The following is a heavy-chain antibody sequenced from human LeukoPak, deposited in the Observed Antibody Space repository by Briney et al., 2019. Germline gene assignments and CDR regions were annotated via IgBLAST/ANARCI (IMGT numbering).Heavy chain of an antibody. D-gene: IGHD3-22*01. Sequence: PGGSLRLSCAASGFTFSSYSMNWVRQAPGKGLEWVSYISSSGSTIYYADSVKGRFTISRDNAKNSLYLQMNSLRAEDTAVYYCARDPRYYYDSSGYYSYFDYWGQGTPVTVSS. CDR2: ISSSGSTI. V-gene: IGHV3-48*04. J-gene: IGHJ4*02. CDR3: ARDPRYYYDSSGYYSYFDY. CDR1: GFTFSSYS.